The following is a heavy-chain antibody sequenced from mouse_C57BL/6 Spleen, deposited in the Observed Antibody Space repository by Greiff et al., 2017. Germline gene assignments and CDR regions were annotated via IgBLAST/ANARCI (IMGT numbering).Heavy chain of an antibody. J-gene: IGHJ4*01. Sequence: VQLQQSGAELVRPGASVTLSCKASGYTFTDYEMHWVKQTPVHGLEWIGAIDPETGGTAYNQKFKGKAILTADKSSSTAYMELRSLTSEDSAVYYCTRRGNYANYAMDYWGQGTSVTVSS. CDR2: IDPETGGT. D-gene: IGHD2-1*01. V-gene: IGHV1-15*01. CDR3: TRRGNYANYAMDY. CDR1: GYTFTDYE.